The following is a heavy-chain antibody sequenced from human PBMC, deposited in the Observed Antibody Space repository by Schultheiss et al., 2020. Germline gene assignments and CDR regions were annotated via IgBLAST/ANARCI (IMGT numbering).Heavy chain of an antibody. V-gene: IGHV3-33*01. CDR3: ARESRDTNWGYAAY. CDR2: IWYDGSNK. CDR1: GFTFSSYG. J-gene: IGHJ4*02. Sequence: GGSLRLSCAASGFTFSSYGMHWVRQAPGKGLEWVAVIWYDGSNKYYADSVKGRFTISRDNSKNTLYLQMNSLRAEDTAVYYCARESRDTNWGYAAYWGQGTRVTVYS. D-gene: IGHD7-27*01.